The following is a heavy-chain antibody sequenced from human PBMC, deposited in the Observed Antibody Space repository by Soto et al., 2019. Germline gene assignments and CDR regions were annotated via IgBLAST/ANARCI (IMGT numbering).Heavy chain of an antibody. Sequence: QVQLVQSGAEVKKPGASVKVSCKASGYTFTSYYIHWVRQAPGQGLEWMGIINPSGGSTTYAQKFHGSVTMPRDTSTRTVSMALSSLRSEHTAVYYCATSCACISTSSSLDYWGPGPLVTVSS. CDR3: ATSCACISTSSSLDY. D-gene: IGHD2-2*01. J-gene: IGHJ4*02. V-gene: IGHV1-46*01. CDR1: GYTFTSYY. CDR2: INPSGGST.